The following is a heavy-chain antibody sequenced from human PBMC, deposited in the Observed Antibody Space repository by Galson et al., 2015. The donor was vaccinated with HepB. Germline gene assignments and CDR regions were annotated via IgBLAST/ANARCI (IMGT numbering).Heavy chain of an antibody. V-gene: IGHV3-23*01. J-gene: IGHJ6*03. CDR2: INDSGGST. CDR3: GTTDYYYYYMDV. CDR1: GFTFSNYA. Sequence: SLRLSCAASGFTFSNYAMSWVRQAPGKGLEWVSGINDSGGSTYYPDSMKGRFTISGDNSKNTLYLQMNSLRAEDTAVYYCGTTDYYYYYMDVWGKGTTVTVSS.